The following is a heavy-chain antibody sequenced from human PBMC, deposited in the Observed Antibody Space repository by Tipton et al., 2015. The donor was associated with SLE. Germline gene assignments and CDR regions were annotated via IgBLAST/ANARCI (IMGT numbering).Heavy chain of an antibody. V-gene: IGHV4-39*07. CDR2: TYFSGST. CDR1: GGSISSSDDY. CDR3: ASDGVWNPI. J-gene: IGHJ3*02. Sequence: TLSLTCTVSGGSISSSDDYWGWIRQSPGKELEWIGSTYFSGSTYYNPSLKSRVTISVDTSKNQFSLKLSSVTAADTAVYYCASDGVWNPIWGQGTMVTVSS. D-gene: IGHD1-1*01.